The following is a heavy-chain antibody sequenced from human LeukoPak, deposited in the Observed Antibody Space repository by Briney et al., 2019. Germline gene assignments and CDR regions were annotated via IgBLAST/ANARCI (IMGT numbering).Heavy chain of an antibody. CDR1: GGSISSYY. D-gene: IGHD2-2*01. CDR2: IYYSGST. Sequence: PSETLSLTCTVSGGSISSYYWSWIRQPPGKGLEWIGYIYYSGSTNYNPSLKSRVTISVDTSKNQFSLKLSSVTAADTAVYYCARMGGYCSSTSCIGWFDPWGQGTLVTVSS. V-gene: IGHV4-59*01. J-gene: IGHJ5*02. CDR3: ARMGGYCSSTSCIGWFDP.